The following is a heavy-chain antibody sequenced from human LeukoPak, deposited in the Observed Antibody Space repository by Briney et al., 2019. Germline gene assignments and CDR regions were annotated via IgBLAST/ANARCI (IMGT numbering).Heavy chain of an antibody. J-gene: IGHJ6*02. CDR2: INHSGST. CDR3: ARHYGMDV. Sequence: PSETLSLTCAVYGGSFSGYYWSWIRQPPGKGLEWIGEINHSGSTNYNPSLKSRVTISVDTSKNQFSLKLSSVTAADTAVYYCARHYGMDVWGRGTTVTVSS. V-gene: IGHV4-34*01. CDR1: GGSFSGYY.